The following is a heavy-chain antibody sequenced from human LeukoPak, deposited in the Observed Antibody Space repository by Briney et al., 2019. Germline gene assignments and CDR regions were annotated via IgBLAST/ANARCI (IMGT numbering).Heavy chain of an antibody. Sequence: GGSLRLFCAASGFTVSSNYMSWVRQAPGKGLEWVSVIYSGGSTYYADSVKGRFTISRDNSKNTLYLQMNSLRAEDTAVYYCARERGRGSSSDYWGQGTLVTVSS. CDR1: GFTVSSNY. V-gene: IGHV3-53*01. J-gene: IGHJ4*02. CDR2: IYSGGST. CDR3: ARERGRGSSSDY. D-gene: IGHD1-26*01.